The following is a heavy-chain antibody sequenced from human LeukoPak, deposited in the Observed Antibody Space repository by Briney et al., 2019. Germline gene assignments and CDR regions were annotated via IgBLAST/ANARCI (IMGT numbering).Heavy chain of an antibody. CDR1: GGSISSSNYF. Sequence: SETLSLTCTVSGGSISSSNYFWGWIRQPPGEGLGWIGSIYYSGSTYYNPSLKRRLTISVHTSNNQFSLKLRCVTAADTAVYYCARRDYNSSGYYYNWFDPWGQGTLVTVSS. D-gene: IGHD3-22*01. CDR3: ARRDYNSSGYYYNWFDP. V-gene: IGHV4-39*01. J-gene: IGHJ5*02. CDR2: IYYSGST.